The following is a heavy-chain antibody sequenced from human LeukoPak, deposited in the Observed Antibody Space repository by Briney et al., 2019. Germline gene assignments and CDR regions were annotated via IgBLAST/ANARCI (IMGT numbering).Heavy chain of an antibody. D-gene: IGHD2-21*01. V-gene: IGHV4-31*03. CDR2: IYYSGST. CDR1: GGSISSGGSR. Sequence: PSETLSLTCNVSGGSISSGGSRWSWIRQHPGKGLEWIGYIYYSGSTYYNPSLESRLAMSVDTSKNQFSLHLTSVTAADTAVYYCARVGESFDYWGQGTLVTVSS. CDR3: ARVGESFDY. J-gene: IGHJ4*02.